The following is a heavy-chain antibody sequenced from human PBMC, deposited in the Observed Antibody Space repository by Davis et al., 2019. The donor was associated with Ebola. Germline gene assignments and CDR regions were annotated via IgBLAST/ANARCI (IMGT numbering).Heavy chain of an antibody. D-gene: IGHD3-3*01. CDR1: GGTFSSYA. CDR3: ARDLDFWSGSTPRGYYYGMDV. V-gene: IGHV1-69*04. J-gene: IGHJ6*02. Sequence: SVKVSCKASGGTFSSYAISWVRQAPGQGLEWMGRIIPILGIANYAQKFQGRVTITRDTSTSTVYMELSSLRSEDTAVYYCARDLDFWSGSTPRGYYYGMDVWGQGTTVTVSS. CDR2: IIPILGIA.